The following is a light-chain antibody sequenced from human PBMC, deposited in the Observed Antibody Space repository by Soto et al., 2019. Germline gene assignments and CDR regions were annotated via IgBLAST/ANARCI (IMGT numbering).Light chain of an antibody. Sequence: EIVLTQSPGTLSLSPGERATRACRASQSVSSNDLAWYQQKPGQAPRLLIYGASSRATGIPDRFSGSGSGTDFTLTISRLEPEDFAVYYCQQYGSSRTFGGGTKVEIK. CDR2: GAS. CDR3: QQYGSSRT. V-gene: IGKV3-20*01. J-gene: IGKJ4*01. CDR1: QSVSSND.